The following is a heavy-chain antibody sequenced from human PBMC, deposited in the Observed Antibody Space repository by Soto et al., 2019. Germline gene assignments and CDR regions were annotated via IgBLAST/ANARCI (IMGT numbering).Heavy chain of an antibody. D-gene: IGHD4-17*01. J-gene: IGHJ6*02. CDR3: ARTTTVKTYYYYYGMDV. CDR2: IYYSGST. CDR1: GGSISSSSYY. V-gene: IGHV4-39*01. Sequence: SETLSLTCTVSGGSISSSSYYWGWIRQPPGKGLEWIGSIYYSGSTYYNPSLKSRVTISVDTSKNQFSLKLSSVTAADTAVYYCARTTTVKTYYYYYGMDVWGQGTTVTVSS.